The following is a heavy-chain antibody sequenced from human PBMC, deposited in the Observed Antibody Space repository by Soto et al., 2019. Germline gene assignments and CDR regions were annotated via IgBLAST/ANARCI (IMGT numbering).Heavy chain of an antibody. Sequence: PGGSLRLSCAASGFTFSSYGMHWVRQAPGKGLEWVAVIWYDGSNKYYADSVKGRFTISRDNSKNTLYLQMNSLRAEDTAVYYCAREIPGVPPLIDYWGQGTLVTVFS. CDR2: IWYDGSNK. CDR3: AREIPGVPPLIDY. CDR1: GFTFSSYG. D-gene: IGHD1-1*01. V-gene: IGHV3-33*01. J-gene: IGHJ4*02.